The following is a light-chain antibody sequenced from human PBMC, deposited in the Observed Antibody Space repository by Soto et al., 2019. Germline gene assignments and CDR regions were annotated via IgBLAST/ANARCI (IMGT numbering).Light chain of an antibody. Sequence: DIQLTHPPSTLSASLGDRPTITCRACRRIINWLAWYQQKSGKGPKLLIYKASNVQTGVPSRFSGSGYGTEFTLTISSLQPDDVATYYCQQYSDHWTFGQGTKVDIK. J-gene: IGKJ1*01. CDR1: RRIINW. CDR3: QQYSDHWT. CDR2: KAS. V-gene: IGKV1-5*03.